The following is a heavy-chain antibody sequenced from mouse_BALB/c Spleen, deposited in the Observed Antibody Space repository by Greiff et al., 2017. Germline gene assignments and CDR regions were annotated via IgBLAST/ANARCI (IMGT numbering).Heavy chain of an antibody. D-gene: IGHD2-1*01. Sequence: EVMLVESGGDLVKPGGSLKLSCAASGFTFSSYGMSWVRQTPDKRLEWVATISSGGSYTYYPDSVKGRFTISRDNAKNTLYLQMSSLKSEDTAMYYCATSTMLDYWGQGTTLTVSS. CDR1: GFTFSSYG. CDR2: ISSGGSYT. J-gene: IGHJ2*01. V-gene: IGHV5-6*02. CDR3: ATSTMLDY.